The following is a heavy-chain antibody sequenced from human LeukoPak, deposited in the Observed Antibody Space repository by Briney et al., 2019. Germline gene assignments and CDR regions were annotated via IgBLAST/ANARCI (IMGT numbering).Heavy chain of an antibody. J-gene: IGHJ4*02. D-gene: IGHD2-15*01. CDR1: GGSISGHH. CDR2: IYSTGST. Sequence: PSETLSLTCTVSGGSISGHHWSWIRQPPEKGLECVGNIYSTGSTKYNPSLKSRVTIAVDTSKDQFSLNLSSVTAADTAVYYCASHGFCSGGSCNFDYWGQGILVTVSS. V-gene: IGHV4-59*08. CDR3: ASHGFCSGGSCNFDY.